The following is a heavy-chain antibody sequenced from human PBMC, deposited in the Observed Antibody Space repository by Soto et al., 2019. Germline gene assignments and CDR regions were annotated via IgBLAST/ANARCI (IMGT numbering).Heavy chain of an antibody. Sequence: QGQLVQSGAEVKKPGASVKLSCKASGFTFSNYGLNWVRQAPGQGLEWMGWVSANNGHTNYAQNLQGRVSMTTDTSTRTASMELRGLTFDDTAVYYCARDIESVTAKHFFYYYAMDVWGQGTTVTVSS. D-gene: IGHD2-8*01. CDR1: GFTFSNYG. CDR2: VSANNGHT. J-gene: IGHJ6*02. CDR3: ARDIESVTAKHFFYYYAMDV. V-gene: IGHV1-18*01.